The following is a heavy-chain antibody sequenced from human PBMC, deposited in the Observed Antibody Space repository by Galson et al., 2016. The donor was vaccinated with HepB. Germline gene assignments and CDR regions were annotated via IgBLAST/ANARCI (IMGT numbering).Heavy chain of an antibody. D-gene: IGHD6-13*01. Sequence: SLRLSCAASGFTFSNCTMIWVRQAPGKGLEWLSCISRNSHFMYYANSVKGRFTISRDNAKNSLYLQMNSLRAEDTAVYYCAKDWMAAAGDAFDVWGQGTVGTVS. CDR1: GFTFSNCT. V-gene: IGHV3-21*01. CDR2: ISRNSHFM. CDR3: AKDWMAAAGDAFDV. J-gene: IGHJ3*01.